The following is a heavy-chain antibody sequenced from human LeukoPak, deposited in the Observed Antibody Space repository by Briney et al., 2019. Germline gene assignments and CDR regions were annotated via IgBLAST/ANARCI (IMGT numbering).Heavy chain of an antibody. CDR3: AKDSESYVGATDY. CDR2: IPYDGSYK. V-gene: IGHV3-30*02. CDR1: GFTFSSYG. D-gene: IGHD1-26*01. Sequence: GGSLRLSCAASGFTFSSYGMHWVRQAPGKGLEWVAFIPYDGSYKKYADSVKGRFTISRDNSKNTLYLQMNSLRAEDTAVYYCAKDSESYVGATDYWGQGTLVTVSS. J-gene: IGHJ4*02.